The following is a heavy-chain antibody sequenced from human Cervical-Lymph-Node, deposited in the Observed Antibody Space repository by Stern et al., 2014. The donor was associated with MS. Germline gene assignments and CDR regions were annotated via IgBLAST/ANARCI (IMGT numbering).Heavy chain of an antibody. Sequence: VQLVEPGGGLVQPARTLRLSCAASGFSLSSNGMHWVSQAPGTGQECVAFISYRGSNELYADSVKGRFTISRDNSKNTLYLEMNSLRANDTAIYYCVRAVDNRGYWGQGTLVTVSS. CDR3: VRAVDNRGY. CDR1: GFSLSSNG. J-gene: IGHJ4*02. CDR2: ISYRGSNE. V-gene: IGHV3-30*03. D-gene: IGHD1-14*01.